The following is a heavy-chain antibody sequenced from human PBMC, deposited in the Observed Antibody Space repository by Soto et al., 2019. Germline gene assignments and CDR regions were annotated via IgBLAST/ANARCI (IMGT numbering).Heavy chain of an antibody. D-gene: IGHD6-19*01. CDR1: GGSISSSSYY. Sequence: SETLSLTCTVSGGSISSSSYYWGWIRQPPGKGLEWIGSIYYSGSTYYNPSLKSRVTISVDTSKNQFSLKLSSVTAADTAVYYCARPRIAVAGTHFDYWGQGTLVTVSS. CDR2: IYYSGST. CDR3: ARPRIAVAGTHFDY. V-gene: IGHV4-39*01. J-gene: IGHJ4*02.